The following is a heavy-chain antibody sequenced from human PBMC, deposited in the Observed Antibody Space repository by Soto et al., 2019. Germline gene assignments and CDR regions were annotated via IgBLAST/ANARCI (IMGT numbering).Heavy chain of an antibody. CDR2: IYYSGRT. V-gene: IGHV4-30-4*01. CDR1: DGSISSGDYY. D-gene: IGHD4-17*01. Sequence: QVQLQESGPGLVKPSQTLSLTCTVSDGSISSGDYYWRWIRQPPGKGLEWIGYIYYSGRTYYNPSLKSRVTISVDTSKNQFSLKLSSVTAADTAVYYCARVGTDGDYYYGMDVWGQGTTVTVSS. J-gene: IGHJ6*02. CDR3: ARVGTDGDYYYGMDV.